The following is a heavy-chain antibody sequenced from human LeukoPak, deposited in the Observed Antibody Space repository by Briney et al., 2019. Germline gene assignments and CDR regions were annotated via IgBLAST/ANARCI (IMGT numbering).Heavy chain of an antibody. D-gene: IGHD5-18*01. CDR2: ISYEGSNK. V-gene: IGHV3-30*18. Sequence: GRSLRLSCAASGFTFSNYGMHWVRQAPGKGLEWVAVISYEGSNKYYADSLNGRSTISRDNSKSKLYLQMNSLRAEDTAVYYCAKHRMAEYTYGSYYFDYWGQGTLVTVSS. CDR1: GFTFSNYG. CDR3: AKHRMAEYTYGSYYFDY. J-gene: IGHJ4*02.